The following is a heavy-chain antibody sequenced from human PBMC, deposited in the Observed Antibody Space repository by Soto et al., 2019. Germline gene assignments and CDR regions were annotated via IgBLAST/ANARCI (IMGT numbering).Heavy chain of an antibody. CDR1: GGTFSSYA. J-gene: IGHJ3*02. V-gene: IGHV1-69*13. CDR2: IIPIFGTA. Sequence: GAAVKVSCKASGGTFSSYAISWVLQAPGQGLEWMGGIIPIFGTANYAQKFQGRVTITADESTSTAYMELSSLRSEDTAVYYCASPVRGEALNDAFDIWGQGTMVTVSS. CDR3: ASPVRGEALNDAFDI. D-gene: IGHD3-10*01.